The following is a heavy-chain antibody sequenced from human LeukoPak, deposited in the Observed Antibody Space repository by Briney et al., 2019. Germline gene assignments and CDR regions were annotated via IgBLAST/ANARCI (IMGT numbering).Heavy chain of an antibody. CDR2: INPNSGGT. J-gene: IGHJ4*02. D-gene: IGHD6-19*01. CDR3: ALSIAVAGTAFDY. V-gene: IGHV1-2*02. CDR1: GYTFTDYY. Sequence: ASVKVSCKASGYTFTDYYIHWLRQAPGQGLEWMGWINPNSGGTNYAQKFQGRVTMTRDTSISTAYMELSRLRSDDTAVYYRALSIAVAGTAFDYWGQGTLVTVSS.